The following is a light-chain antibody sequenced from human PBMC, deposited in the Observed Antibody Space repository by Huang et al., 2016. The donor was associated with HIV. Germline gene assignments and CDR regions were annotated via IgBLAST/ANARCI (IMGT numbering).Light chain of an antibody. CDR2: AAS. CDR1: QGISNS. CDR3: QQYYSTPQT. Sequence: DIQMTQSPSSLSASVGDRVTITCWASQGISNSLAWYQQKPGKAPKLLLYAASRLESGVPSRFSGSGSGTDYTLTISSLQPEDSATYYCQQYYSTPQTFGQGTKVEIK. J-gene: IGKJ1*01. V-gene: IGKV1-NL1*01.